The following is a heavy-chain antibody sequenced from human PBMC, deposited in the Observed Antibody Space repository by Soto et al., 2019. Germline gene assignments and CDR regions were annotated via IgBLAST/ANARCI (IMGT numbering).Heavy chain of an antibody. Sequence: GASVKVSCKASGYTFTGYYMHWVRQAPGQGLEWMGRINPNSGGTNYAQKFQGWVTMTRDTSISTAYMELSRLRSDDTAVYYCARDPINIVATTYYGMDVWGQGTTVTVSS. CDR3: ARDPINIVATTYYGMDV. D-gene: IGHD5-12*01. CDR1: GYTFTGYY. CDR2: INPNSGGT. V-gene: IGHV1-2*04. J-gene: IGHJ6*02.